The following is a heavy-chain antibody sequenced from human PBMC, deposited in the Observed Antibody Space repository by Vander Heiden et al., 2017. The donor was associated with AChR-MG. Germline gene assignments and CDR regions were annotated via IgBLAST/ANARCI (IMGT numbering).Heavy chain of an antibody. CDR2: LSPSGST. CDR3: ARGITGTTVSV. Sequence: VQLQESGPGLVKPSATLSLTCTVSGASISNYYWSWIRQPAGKGLEWIGRLSPSGSTNYNPSLRSRVTMSVDTSENQFSLKLSSVTAADTAVYYCARGITGTTVSVWGQGALVTVSS. V-gene: IGHV4-4*07. J-gene: IGHJ4*02. D-gene: IGHD1-20*01. CDR1: GASISNYY.